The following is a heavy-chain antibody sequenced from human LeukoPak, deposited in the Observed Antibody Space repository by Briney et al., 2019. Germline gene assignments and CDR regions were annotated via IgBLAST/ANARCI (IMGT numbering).Heavy chain of an antibody. CDR1: GYTFTSYD. V-gene: IGHV1-8*03. D-gene: IGHD3-22*01. CDR2: MNPNSGNT. Sequence: ASVKVSCKASGYTFTSYDINWVRQATGQGLEWMGWMNPNSGNTGYAQKFQGRVTITRNTSISTAFMELSRLRSDDTAVYYCARVKTMIIVVRLFDYWGQGTLVTVSS. CDR3: ARVKTMIIVVRLFDY. J-gene: IGHJ4*02.